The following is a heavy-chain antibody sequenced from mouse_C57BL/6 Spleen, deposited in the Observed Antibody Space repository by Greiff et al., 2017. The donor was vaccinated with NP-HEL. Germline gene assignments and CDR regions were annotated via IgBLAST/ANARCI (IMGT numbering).Heavy chain of an antibody. J-gene: IGHJ2*01. Sequence: QVQLQQPGAELVRPGSSVKLSCKASGYTFTSYWMDWVKQRPGQGLEWIGNIYPSDSETHYNQKFKDKATLTVDKSSSTAYMQLSSRTSEDSAVYYCARGGQLRLDYFDYWGQGTTLTVAS. V-gene: IGHV1-61*01. D-gene: IGHD3-2*02. CDR2: IYPSDSET. CDR3: ARGGQLRLDYFDY. CDR1: GYTFTSYW.